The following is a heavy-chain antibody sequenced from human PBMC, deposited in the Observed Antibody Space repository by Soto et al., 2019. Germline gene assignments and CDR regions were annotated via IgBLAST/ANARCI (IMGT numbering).Heavy chain of an antibody. J-gene: IGHJ4*02. CDR2: ISGSGGST. Sequence: EVQLLESGGGLVQPGGSLRLSCAASGFTFSSYAMSWVRQAPGKGLEWVSAISGSGGSTYYADSVKGRFTISRDNSKNTLYLQMNSLRAGDTAVYYCAKVQDPYYDFWSGYYSLEFDYWGQGTLVTVSS. CDR1: GFTFSSYA. D-gene: IGHD3-3*01. V-gene: IGHV3-23*01. CDR3: AKVQDPYYDFWSGYYSLEFDY.